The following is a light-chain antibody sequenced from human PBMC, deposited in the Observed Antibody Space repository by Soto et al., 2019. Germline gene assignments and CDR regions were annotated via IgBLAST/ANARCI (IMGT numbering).Light chain of an antibody. CDR3: SSYTGSSTSVI. Sequence: QSALTQPASVSGSPGQSITISCTGTSSDVGTYNYVSWYQQHPGKAPKVMIYDVSNRPSGVSNRFSGSKSGNTASLTISGIQAEDEADYYCSSYTGSSTSVIFGGGTKVTVL. CDR2: DVS. CDR1: SSDVGTYNY. J-gene: IGLJ2*01. V-gene: IGLV2-14*03.